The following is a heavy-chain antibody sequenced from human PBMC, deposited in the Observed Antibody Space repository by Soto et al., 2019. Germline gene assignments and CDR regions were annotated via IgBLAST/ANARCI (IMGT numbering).Heavy chain of an antibody. D-gene: IGHD6-19*01. CDR1: GGSISSYY. Sequence: SETLSLTCTVSGGSISSYYWSWIRQPPGKGLEWIGYIYYSGSTNYNPSLKSRVTISVDTSKNQFSLKLSSVTAADTAVYYCARGQSYSSGWYNYYYYGMDVWGHGTTVTVSS. V-gene: IGHV4-59*01. CDR3: ARGQSYSSGWYNYYYYGMDV. J-gene: IGHJ6*02. CDR2: IYYSGST.